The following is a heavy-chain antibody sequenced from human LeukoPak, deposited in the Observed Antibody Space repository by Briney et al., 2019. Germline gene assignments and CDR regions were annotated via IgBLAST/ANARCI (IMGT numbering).Heavy chain of an antibody. J-gene: IGHJ4*02. CDR3: ARSWAMAQNLDS. Sequence: GASVKVSCKASGYTFTGHSMYWVRQAPGQGLEWMGWIKPNSGGTNYAQKFQGRVTMTRDTSISTAYMELSRLRSDDTAVYYCARSWAMAQNLDSWGQGTLVTVSS. V-gene: IGHV1-2*02. CDR2: IKPNSGGT. D-gene: IGHD5-18*01. CDR1: GYTFTGHS.